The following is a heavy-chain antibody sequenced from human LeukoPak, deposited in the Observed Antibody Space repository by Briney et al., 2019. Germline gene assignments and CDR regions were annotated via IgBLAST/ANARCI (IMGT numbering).Heavy chain of an antibody. Sequence: PGGSLRLSCAASGFTFSHYGMHWVRQAPGRGLEWVAVIWNDGSNKYYADSVKGRFTISRDNSKNTLYLQMNSLRAEDTAVYYCARVDTAMLYFDYWGQGTLVTVSS. CDR1: GFTFSHYG. J-gene: IGHJ4*02. CDR2: IWNDGSNK. CDR3: ARVDTAMLYFDY. V-gene: IGHV3-30*19. D-gene: IGHD5-18*01.